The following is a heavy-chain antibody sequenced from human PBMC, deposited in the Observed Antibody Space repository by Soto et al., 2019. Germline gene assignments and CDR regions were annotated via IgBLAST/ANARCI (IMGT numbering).Heavy chain of an antibody. CDR2: IYTSGST. Sequence: LSLTCTVSGGSISSYYWSWIRQPAGKGLEWIGRIYTSGSTNYNPSLKSRVTMSVDTSKNQFSLKLSSVTAADTAVYYCARDNPRYCSGGSCYHYYYYGMDVWGQGTTVTVS. V-gene: IGHV4-4*07. CDR1: GGSISSYY. J-gene: IGHJ6*02. CDR3: ARDNPRYCSGGSCYHYYYYGMDV. D-gene: IGHD2-15*01.